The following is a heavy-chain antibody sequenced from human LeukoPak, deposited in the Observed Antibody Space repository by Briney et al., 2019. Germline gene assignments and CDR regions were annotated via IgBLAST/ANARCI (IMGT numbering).Heavy chain of an antibody. Sequence: SETLSLTCAVYGGSFSGCYWSWIRQPPGKGLEWIGEINHSGSTNYNPSLKSRVTISVDTSKNQFSLKLSSVTAADTAVYYCAREGRYFDWSTPHYYYYYMDVWGKGTTVTVSS. CDR3: AREGRYFDWSTPHYYYYYMDV. D-gene: IGHD3-9*01. V-gene: IGHV4-34*01. CDR2: INHSGST. J-gene: IGHJ6*03. CDR1: GGSFSGCY.